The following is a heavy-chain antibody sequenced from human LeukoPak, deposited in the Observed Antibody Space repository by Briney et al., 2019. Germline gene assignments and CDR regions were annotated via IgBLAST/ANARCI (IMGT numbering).Heavy chain of an antibody. CDR1: GFTFSNYW. D-gene: IGHD7-27*01. J-gene: IGHJ6*03. CDR3: ARGPRTGRSPMDV. V-gene: IGHV3-53*01. CDR2: IYSGGST. Sequence: GGSLRLSCAASGFTFSNYWMSWVRQAPGKGLEWVSVIYSGGSTYYADSVKGRFTISRDNSKNTLYLQMNSLRAEDTAVYYCARGPRTGRSPMDVWGKGTTVTVSS.